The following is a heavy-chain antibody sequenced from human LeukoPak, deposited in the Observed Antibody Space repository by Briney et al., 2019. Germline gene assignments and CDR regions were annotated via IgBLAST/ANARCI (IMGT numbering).Heavy chain of an antibody. J-gene: IGHJ4*02. V-gene: IGHV3-23*01. CDR1: GFTFRNYA. CDR3: ARVASTGYFDSDY. CDR2: MSGIGGST. D-gene: IGHD3-22*01. Sequence: GGSLRLSCAASGFTFRNYAMSWVREAPGKGLEWVSAMSGIGGSTNYADSVKGRFTISRDNSKNTLYLQMNSLRDEDTAVYFCARVASTGYFDSDYWGQGTLVTVSS.